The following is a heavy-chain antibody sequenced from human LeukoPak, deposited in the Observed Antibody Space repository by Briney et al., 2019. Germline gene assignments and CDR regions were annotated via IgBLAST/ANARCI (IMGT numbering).Heavy chain of an antibody. CDR3: ARVTWDGSGSYFDY. J-gene: IGHJ4*02. CDR1: GGSISSYY. D-gene: IGHD3-10*01. CDR2: IYYSGST. V-gene: IGHV4-59*01. Sequence: SETLSLTCTVSGGSISSYYWSWIRQPPGKGLEWLGYIYYSGSTNYNPSLKSRVTISVDTSKNQFSLKLSSVTAADTAVYYCARVTWDGSGSYFDYWGQGTLVTVSS.